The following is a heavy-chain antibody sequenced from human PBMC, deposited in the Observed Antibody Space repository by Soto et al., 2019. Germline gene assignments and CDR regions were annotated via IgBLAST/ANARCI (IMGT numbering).Heavy chain of an antibody. V-gene: IGHV3-66*01. Sequence: EVQLVESGGGFVQPGGSLRLSCAASGFSVSSNYMSWVRQAPGKGLEWISVIYSGGGTYNADSVRGRFTVSRDNSKNTVYLQMNSLRAEDTAVYYCARSSKDYGDYGWGQGTLVTVSS. CDR3: ARSSKDYGDYG. D-gene: IGHD4-17*01. CDR1: GFSVSSNY. J-gene: IGHJ4*02. CDR2: IYSGGGT.